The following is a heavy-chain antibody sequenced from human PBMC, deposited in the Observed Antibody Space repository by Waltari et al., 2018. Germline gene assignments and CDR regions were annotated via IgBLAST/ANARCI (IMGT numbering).Heavy chain of an antibody. Sequence: QLQLQESGPGLVKPSETLSLTCTVSGGSISSSSYYWGWIRQPPGKGLEWIGSIYYSGSTSDNPSLKSRVTISVDTSKNQFSLKLSSVTAADTAVYDCARGLSNYDILTGYYSDGMDVWGQGTTVTVSS. V-gene: IGHV4-39*01. CDR2: IYYSGST. J-gene: IGHJ6*02. D-gene: IGHD3-9*01. CDR1: GGSISSSSYY. CDR3: ARGLSNYDILTGYYSDGMDV.